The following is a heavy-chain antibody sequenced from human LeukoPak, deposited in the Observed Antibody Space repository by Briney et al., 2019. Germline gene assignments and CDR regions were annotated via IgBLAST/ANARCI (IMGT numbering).Heavy chain of an antibody. J-gene: IGHJ6*02. Sequence: GGSLRLSCAASGFTLDDYAMHWVRQAPGKGLEWVSGISWNSGSIGYADSVKGRFTISRDNAKNSLYLQMNSLRAEDTAVYYCARSSTAIPYGIWGQGTTVTVSS. D-gene: IGHD5-18*01. V-gene: IGHV3-9*01. CDR3: ARSSTAIPYGI. CDR2: ISWNSGSI. CDR1: GFTLDDYA.